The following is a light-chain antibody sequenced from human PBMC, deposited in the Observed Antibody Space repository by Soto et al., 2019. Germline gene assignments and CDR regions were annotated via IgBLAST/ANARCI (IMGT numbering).Light chain of an antibody. CDR2: WAS. CDR1: QSVLYSSNNKNY. CDR3: QQYESTPPT. V-gene: IGKV4-1*01. J-gene: IGKJ2*01. Sequence: DIVMTQSPDSLAVSLGERATINCKSSQSVLYSSNNKNYLAWYQQRPGQPPKLLIYWASTRESGVPDRFSGSGSGPDFTLTITSLQGEDVTVYYCQQYESTPPTLGQGTKLEIK.